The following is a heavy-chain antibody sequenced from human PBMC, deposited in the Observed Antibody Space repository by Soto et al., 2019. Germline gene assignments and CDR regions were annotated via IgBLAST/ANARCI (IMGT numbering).Heavy chain of an antibody. Sequence: PGGSLRLSCAGSGFTFSNYAMSWVRQAPGKGLEWVSAISASGDSTYYANSVKGRFTISRDNSKNTLYLQMNSLRAEDTAVYYCAKYTPQEWLLVFHYWGQGTLVTVSS. J-gene: IGHJ4*02. V-gene: IGHV3-23*01. CDR3: AKYTPQEWLLVFHY. D-gene: IGHD3-3*01. CDR2: ISASGDST. CDR1: GFTFSNYA.